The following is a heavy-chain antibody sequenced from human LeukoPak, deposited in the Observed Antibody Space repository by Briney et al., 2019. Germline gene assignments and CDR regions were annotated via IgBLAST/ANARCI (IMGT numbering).Heavy chain of an antibody. CDR2: ISSSSSYI. CDR1: GFTFSSYS. J-gene: IGHJ4*02. CDR3: ARGRGSGRYGIFDY. Sequence: PGGSLRLSCAASGFTFSSYSMNWVRQAPGKGLEWVSSISSSSSYIYYADSVKGRFTISRDNAKNSLYLQMNSLRAEDTAVYYCARGRGSGRYGIFDYWGQGTLVTVSS. D-gene: IGHD3-10*01. V-gene: IGHV3-21*01.